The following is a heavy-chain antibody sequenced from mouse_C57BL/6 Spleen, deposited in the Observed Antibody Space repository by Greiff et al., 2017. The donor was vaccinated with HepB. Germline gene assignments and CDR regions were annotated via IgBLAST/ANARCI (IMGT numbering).Heavy chain of an antibody. J-gene: IGHJ2*01. CDR2: ISGGGGNT. D-gene: IGHD1-1*02. CDR3: ARQGRLVYYFDY. Sequence: EVMLVESGGGLVKPGGSLKLSCAASGFTFSSYTMSWVRQTPEKRLEWVATISGGGGNTYYPDSVKGRFTISRANAKNTLYLQMSSLRSEDTALYYCARQGRLVYYFDYWGQGTTLTVSS. CDR1: GFTFSSYT. V-gene: IGHV5-9*01.